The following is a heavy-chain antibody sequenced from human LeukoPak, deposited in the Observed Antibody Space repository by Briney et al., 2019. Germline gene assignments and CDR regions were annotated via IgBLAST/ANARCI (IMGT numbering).Heavy chain of an antibody. CDR1: GYTFTSYG. CDR2: ISAYNGNT. V-gene: IGHV1-18*01. D-gene: IGHD3-22*01. J-gene: IGHJ6*02. CDR3: ARVDTMIVVVITNYYYGMDL. Sequence: ASVKVSCKASGYTFTSYGISWVRQAPGQGLEWMGWISAYNGNTNYAQKLQGRVTMTTDTSTSTAYMELRSLRSDDTAVYYCARVDTMIVVVITNYYYGMDLWGQGTTVTVSS.